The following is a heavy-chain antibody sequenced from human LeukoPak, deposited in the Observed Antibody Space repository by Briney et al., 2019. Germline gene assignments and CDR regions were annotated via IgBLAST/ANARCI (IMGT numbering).Heavy chain of an antibody. CDR3: ARSGYSYGGNYFDY. CDR1: GGSISSYY. J-gene: IGHJ4*02. Sequence: SETLSFTCTVSGGSISSYYWSWIRQPPGKGLEWIGYIYYSGSTNYNPSLKSRVTISVDTSKNQFSLKLSSVTAADTAVYYCARSGYSYGGNYFDYWGQGTLVTVSS. V-gene: IGHV4-59*01. D-gene: IGHD5-18*01. CDR2: IYYSGST.